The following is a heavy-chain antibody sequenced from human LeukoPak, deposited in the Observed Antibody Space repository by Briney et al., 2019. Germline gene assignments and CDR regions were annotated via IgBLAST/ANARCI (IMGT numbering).Heavy chain of an antibody. CDR3: ARDNVDTATYGMDV. J-gene: IGHJ6*02. D-gene: IGHD5-18*01. CDR2: IIPILGIA. Sequence: SVKVSCKAPGGTFSSYAISWVRQAPGQGLEWMGRIIPILGIANYAQKFQGRVTITADKSTSTAYMELSSLRSEDTAVYYCARDNVDTATYGMDVWGQGTTVTVSS. V-gene: IGHV1-69*04. CDR1: GGTFSSYA.